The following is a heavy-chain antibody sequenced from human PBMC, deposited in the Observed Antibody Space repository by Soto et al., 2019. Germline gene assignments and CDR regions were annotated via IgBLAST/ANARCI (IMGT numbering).Heavy chain of an antibody. Sequence: SVKVSCKASGSGFISSGIQWVRQAHGQRLVWIGWIVVASGQTNYAQNFRGRVAITRETSTATAYIQLTGLTSEDTAVYFCSADRTDIGVGWWGWRQGTTVTAAS. V-gene: IGHV1-58*02. CDR2: IVVASGQT. J-gene: IGHJ6*02. CDR1: GSGFISSG. CDR3: SADRTDIGVGWWG. D-gene: IGHD2-15*01.